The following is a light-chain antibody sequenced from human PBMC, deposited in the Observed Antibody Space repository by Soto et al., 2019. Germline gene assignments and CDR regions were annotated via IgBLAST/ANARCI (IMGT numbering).Light chain of an antibody. CDR2: GVS. Sequence: EIVLTQSPGTLSLSPGERTTLSCRASQFLNSNYLPCYQQKPGQAPRLPIYGVSSSATGIPDRCSGCGSGTDYTLTVSRLKTEDFAVYYCQQYGSSSPITFGQGTRVDI. CDR3: QQYGSSSPIT. V-gene: IGKV3-20*01. J-gene: IGKJ5*01. CDR1: QFLNSNY.